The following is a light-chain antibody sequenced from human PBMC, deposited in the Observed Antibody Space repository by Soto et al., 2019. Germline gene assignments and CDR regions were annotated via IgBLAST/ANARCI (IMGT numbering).Light chain of an antibody. V-gene: IGKV3-20*01. Sequence: EIVLTQSPDTLSLSPGERATLSCRASQSVSITDLAWYQQTPGQAPRLLIYGASNRATGIPDRFSGSGSGTDLTLTISTLEPEDFAVYYCQQYGTSRLTFGGGTKVEIK. CDR2: GAS. J-gene: IGKJ4*01. CDR1: QSVSITD. CDR3: QQYGTSRLT.